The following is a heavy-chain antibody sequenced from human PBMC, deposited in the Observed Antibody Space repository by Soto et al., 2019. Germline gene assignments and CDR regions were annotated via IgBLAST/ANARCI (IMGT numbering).Heavy chain of an antibody. Sequence: QVPLQESGPGLVKPSQTLSLTCTVSGGSISSGGYYWSWIRQHPGKGLEWIGYIYYSGSTYYNPSLKSRVTISVDTSKNQFSLKLSSVTAADTAVYYCARVRAIFTLREAFDYWGQGTLVTVSS. CDR1: GGSISSGGYY. J-gene: IGHJ4*02. V-gene: IGHV4-31*03. CDR2: IYYSGST. CDR3: ARVRAIFTLREAFDY. D-gene: IGHD1-26*01.